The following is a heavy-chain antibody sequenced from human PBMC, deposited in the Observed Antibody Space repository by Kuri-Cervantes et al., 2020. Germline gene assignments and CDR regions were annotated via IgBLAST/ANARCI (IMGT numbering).Heavy chain of an antibody. CDR1: AFTFSSYA. J-gene: IGHJ2*01. CDR2: ISYDGSNK. CDR3: ASRYFDL. Sequence: GESLKISCAASAFTFSSYAMHWVRQAPGKGLEWVAVISYDGSNKYYADSVKGRFTISRDNSKNTLYLQMNSLRAEDTAVYYCASRYFDLWGRGTLVTVSS. V-gene: IGHV3-30-3*01.